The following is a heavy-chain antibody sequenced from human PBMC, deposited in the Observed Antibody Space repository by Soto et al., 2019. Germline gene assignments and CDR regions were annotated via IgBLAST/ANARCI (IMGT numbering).Heavy chain of an antibody. D-gene: IGHD2-21*01. Sequence: SEKVSCKASGFTFTSSDVQWVRQARGQRLEWIGWIVVGSGNTNYAQKFQERVTITRDMSTSTAYMELSTLRSEDTAVDYCAAPQLGPIVVVIDIVQPYSCINVCDKGPT. CDR1: GFTFTSSD. CDR3: AAPQLGPIVVVIDIVQPYSCINV. V-gene: IGHV1-58*01. CDR2: IVVGSGNT. J-gene: IGHJ6*03.